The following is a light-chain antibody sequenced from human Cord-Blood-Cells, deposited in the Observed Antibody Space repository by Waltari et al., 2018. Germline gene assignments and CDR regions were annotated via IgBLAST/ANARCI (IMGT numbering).Light chain of an antibody. CDR3: QQYDNLSYT. Sequence: DIQMTQYTASMYASVGDRVTITCQASQDISTYLNWYQQKPGKAPKLLIYDASNLDTGVPARFSGSGSGTDFTLTISSLQPEDIATYYCQQYDNLSYTFGQGTKLEIK. J-gene: IGKJ2*01. V-gene: IGKV1-33*01. CDR2: DAS. CDR1: QDISTY.